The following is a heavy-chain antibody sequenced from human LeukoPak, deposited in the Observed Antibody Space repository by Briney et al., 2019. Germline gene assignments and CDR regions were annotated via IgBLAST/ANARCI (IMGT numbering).Heavy chain of an antibody. CDR1: GFTFSEYY. CDR2: MTSSSIYT. Sequence: GGSLRLSCAASGFTFSEYYMSWVRQAPGKGLEWFSYMTSSSIYTNYADSVKGRFTISRDNAKSSLYLQMNSLRAEDTAVYYCARERSSCVYWGQGTLVTVSS. V-gene: IGHV3-11*06. CDR3: ARERSSCVY. J-gene: IGHJ4*02. D-gene: IGHD6-13*01.